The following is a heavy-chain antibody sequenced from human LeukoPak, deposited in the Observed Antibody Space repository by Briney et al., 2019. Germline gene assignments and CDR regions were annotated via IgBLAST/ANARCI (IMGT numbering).Heavy chain of an antibody. CDR2: IYSGGNT. CDR3: ARRAGEYSHPYDY. Sequence: GGSLRLSCAASGLTVSSNCMSWVRQAPGKGLEWVSCIYSGGNTYYADCVKGRFTISRDNSKNTVHLQMNSLRAEDTAMYYCARRAGEYSHPYDYWAQGTLVTVS. CDR1: GLTVSSNC. V-gene: IGHV3-53*01. D-gene: IGHD4-17*01. J-gene: IGHJ4*02.